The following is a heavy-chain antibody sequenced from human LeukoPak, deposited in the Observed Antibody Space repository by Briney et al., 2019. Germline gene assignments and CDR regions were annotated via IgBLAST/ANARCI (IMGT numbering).Heavy chain of an antibody. J-gene: IGHJ2*01. V-gene: IGHV3-30*03. CDR1: GFTFSSYG. Sequence: GGSLRLSCAASGFTFSSYGMHWVRQAPGKGLEWVAVISYDGSNKYYADSVKGRFTISRDNSKNTLYPQMNSLRAEDTAVYYCASMTTVTTNGFDLWGRGTLVTVSS. CDR3: ASMTTVTTNGFDL. CDR2: ISYDGSNK. D-gene: IGHD4-17*01.